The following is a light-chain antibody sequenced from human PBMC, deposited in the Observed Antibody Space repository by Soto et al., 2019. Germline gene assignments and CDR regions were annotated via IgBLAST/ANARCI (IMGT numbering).Light chain of an antibody. V-gene: IGLV2-14*01. J-gene: IGLJ1*01. CDR1: GSDVGAYRY. Sequence: QSVLTQPASVSGSPGQSITISCTGTGSDVGAYRYVSWYQQHPGQAPKLIIYDVSNRPSGVSDRFSGSKSGNTASLTISGLQSEDEADYYCDSYTSSGSYAFGTGTKVTVL. CDR2: DVS. CDR3: DSYTSSGSYA.